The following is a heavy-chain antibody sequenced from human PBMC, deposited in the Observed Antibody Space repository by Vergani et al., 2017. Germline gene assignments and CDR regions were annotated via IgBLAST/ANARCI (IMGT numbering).Heavy chain of an antibody. V-gene: IGHV3-48*01. CDR2: ISSSSSTI. CDR1: GFTFSSYS. J-gene: IGHJ3*02. CDR3: ARGGATTIHAFDI. D-gene: IGHD5-24*01. Sequence: EVQLVESGGGLVQPGGSLRLSCAASGFTFSSYSMNWVRQAPGKGLEWGSYISSSSSTIYYADSVKGRFTISRDNAKNSLYLQMNSLRAEDTAVYYCARGGATTIHAFDIWGQGTMVTVSS.